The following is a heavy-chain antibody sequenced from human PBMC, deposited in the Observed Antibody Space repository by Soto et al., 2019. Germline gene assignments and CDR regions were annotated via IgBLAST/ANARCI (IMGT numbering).Heavy chain of an antibody. J-gene: IGHJ5*02. CDR2: INHSGST. Sequence: SETLSLTCAVYCGSFSGYYWSWIRQPPGKGLEWIGEINHSGSTNYNPSLKSRVTISVDTSKNQFPLKLSSVTAADTAVYYCARELLGSSSWYPYNWFDPWGQGTLVTVSS. CDR3: ARELLGSSSWYPYNWFDP. V-gene: IGHV4-34*01. D-gene: IGHD6-13*01. CDR1: CGSFSGYY.